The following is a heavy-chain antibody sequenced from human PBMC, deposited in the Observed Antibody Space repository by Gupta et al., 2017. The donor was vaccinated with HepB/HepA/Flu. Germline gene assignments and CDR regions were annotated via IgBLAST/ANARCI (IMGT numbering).Heavy chain of an antibody. CDR1: GFTFSDHW. J-gene: IGHJ4*02. CDR3: ARRHLDFGDY. D-gene: IGHD3-3*01. Sequence: EVQLVESGGGLVQPGGSLRLSCADSGFTFSDHWMHWVRQIPGKGLVWVSRINRDGSFITYADSVKGRFTISRDNARNTLYLQMNSLRADDTAVYYCARRHLDFGDYWSQGTLVTVSS. V-gene: IGHV3-74*03. CDR2: INRDGSFI.